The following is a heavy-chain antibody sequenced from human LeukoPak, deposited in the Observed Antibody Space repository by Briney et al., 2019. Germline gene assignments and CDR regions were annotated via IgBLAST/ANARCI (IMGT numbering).Heavy chain of an antibody. CDR3: ARGGPFGELLSFYPSVKYFDY. J-gene: IGHJ4*02. CDR2: IYYSDLT. CDR1: GGSISSSRYW. V-gene: IGHV4-39*07. D-gene: IGHD3-10*01. Sequence: PSETLSLTCTVSGGSISSSRYWWGWIRQPPGKGPEWIGSIYYSDLTYYNPSLESRVTMSLDTSKNQFSLRLSSVTAADTAVYYCARGGPFGELLSFYPSVKYFDYWGQGTPVTVSS.